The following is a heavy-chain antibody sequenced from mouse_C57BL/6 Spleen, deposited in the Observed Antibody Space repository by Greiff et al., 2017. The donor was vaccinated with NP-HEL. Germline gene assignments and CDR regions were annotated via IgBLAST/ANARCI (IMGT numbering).Heavy chain of an antibody. CDR3: ARGTEFITTVVAGDY. CDR1: GYTFTDYY. CDR2: INPYNGGT. J-gene: IGHJ2*01. D-gene: IGHD1-1*01. Sequence: VQLQQSGPVLVKPGASVKMSCKASGYTFTDYYMNWVKQSHGKSLEWIGVINPYNGGTSYNQKFKGKATLTVDKSSSTAYMELNSLTSEDSAVYYCARGTEFITTVVAGDYWGQGTTLTVSS. V-gene: IGHV1-19*01.